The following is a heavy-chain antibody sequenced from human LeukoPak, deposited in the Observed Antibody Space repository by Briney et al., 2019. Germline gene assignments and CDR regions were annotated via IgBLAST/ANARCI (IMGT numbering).Heavy chain of an antibody. CDR2: LYYRGTS. CDR3: ARHYCSGGNCYYFDH. J-gene: IGHJ4*02. D-gene: IGHD2-15*01. V-gene: IGHV4-59*08. Sequence: SETLSLTCTVSGXSISGYYWSWIRQPPGQGLEWIGFLYYRGTSKYNPSLMSRVTMSVDTSKNQVSLKLSSVTAADTAVYYCARHYCSGGNCYYFDHWGQGTLVTVSS. CDR1: GXSISGYY.